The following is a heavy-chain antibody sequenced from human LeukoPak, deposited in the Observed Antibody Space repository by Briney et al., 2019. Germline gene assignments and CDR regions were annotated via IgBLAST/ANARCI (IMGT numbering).Heavy chain of an antibody. CDR2: IYYSGST. CDR1: GGSIISYY. J-gene: IGHJ4*02. Sequence: SETLSLTCTVSGGSIISYYWNWIRQPPGKGLEWIGYIYYSGSTNYNPSLKSRVTISVDTSKNQFSLKLSSVTAADTAVYYCARLYCSGGSCNLDYWGQGTLVTVSS. CDR3: ARLYCSGGSCNLDY. D-gene: IGHD2-15*01. V-gene: IGHV4-59*08.